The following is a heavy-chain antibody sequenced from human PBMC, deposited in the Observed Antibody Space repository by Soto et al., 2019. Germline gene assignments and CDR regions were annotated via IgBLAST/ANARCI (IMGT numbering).Heavy chain of an antibody. V-gene: IGHV3-30-3*01. J-gene: IGHJ4*02. Sequence: PGGSLRLSCAASGFTFSTYAMQWVRQAPGKGLEWVAVISYDGSNKYYADSVKGRFTISRDNSKNTLYLQMNSPRAEDTAVYYCARDRPSPYCSSTSCSSYFDYWGQGTLVTVSS. CDR3: ARDRPSPYCSSTSCSSYFDY. D-gene: IGHD2-2*01. CDR1: GFTFSTYA. CDR2: ISYDGSNK.